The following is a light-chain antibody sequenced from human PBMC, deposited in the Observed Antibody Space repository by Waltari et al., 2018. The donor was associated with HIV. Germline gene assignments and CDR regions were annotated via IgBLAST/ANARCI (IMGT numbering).Light chain of an antibody. V-gene: IGKV1-13*02. J-gene: IGKJ4*01. CDR3: QQFNTYPLT. CDR2: DAS. CDR1: QGIRSA. Sequence: AIQLTQSPSSLSASVRDRVTITCRASQGIRSALAWYQQKPGKAPNLLIYDASTLESGVPSRFRGNGSGTDFTLTISSLQPEDFATYYCQQFNTYPLTFGEGTKVEIK.